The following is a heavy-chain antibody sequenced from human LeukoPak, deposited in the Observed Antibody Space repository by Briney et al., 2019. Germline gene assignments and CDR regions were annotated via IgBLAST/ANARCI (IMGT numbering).Heavy chain of an antibody. Sequence: ASVKVSCKVSGYTLTELSMHWVRQAPGKGLEWMGGFDPEDGETIYAQRFQGRVTMTRNTSISTAYMELSSLRSEDTAVYYCARVPYYDILTGYYPADYWGQGTLVTVSS. V-gene: IGHV1-24*01. CDR1: GYTLTELS. CDR3: ARVPYYDILTGYYPADY. CDR2: FDPEDGET. J-gene: IGHJ4*02. D-gene: IGHD3-9*01.